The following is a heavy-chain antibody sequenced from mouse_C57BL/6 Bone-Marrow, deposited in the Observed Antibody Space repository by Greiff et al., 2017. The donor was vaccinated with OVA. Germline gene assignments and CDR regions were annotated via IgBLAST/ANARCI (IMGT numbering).Heavy chain of an antibody. Sequence: QVQLQQPGAELVRPGSSVKLSCKASGYTFTSYWMHWVKQRPIQGLEWIGNIDPSDSEPHYNQKFKDKATLTVDKSSSTAYMQLSSLTSEDSAVYYCARCDFYYFDYWGQGTTLTVSS. CDR1: GYTFTSYW. V-gene: IGHV1-52*01. CDR3: ARCDFYYFDY. D-gene: IGHD2-4*01. CDR2: IDPSDSEP. J-gene: IGHJ2*01.